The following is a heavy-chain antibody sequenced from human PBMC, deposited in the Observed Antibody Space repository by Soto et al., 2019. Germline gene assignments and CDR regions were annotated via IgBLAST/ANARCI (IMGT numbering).Heavy chain of an antibody. J-gene: IGHJ4*02. V-gene: IGHV3-72*01. Sequence: EVQLVESGGGLVQPEGSLRLSCAASGFTFSDHYMDWVRQAPGKGLEWVGRIRHKIYNYTTDYAASVKGRFTISRDNSRNSLYLQMSSLKTEDTAMYYCTRAGMLTKPYYSDSWGQGTLVTVSS. D-gene: IGHD3-10*02. CDR3: TRAGMLTKPYYSDS. CDR2: IRHKIYNYTT. CDR1: GFTFSDHY.